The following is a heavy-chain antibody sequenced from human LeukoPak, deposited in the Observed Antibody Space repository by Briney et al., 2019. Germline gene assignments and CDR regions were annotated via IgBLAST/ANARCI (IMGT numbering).Heavy chain of an antibody. Sequence: ASVKVSCKASGYTFTGYYMHWVRQAPGQGLEWMGWINPNSGGTNYAQKFQGRVTMTRDTSISTAYMELSRLRSDDTAVYYCARDKPLDSLYYYYMDVWGKGTTVTISS. CDR1: GYTFTGYY. J-gene: IGHJ6*03. CDR2: INPNSGGT. V-gene: IGHV1-2*02. CDR3: ARDKPLDSLYYYYMDV.